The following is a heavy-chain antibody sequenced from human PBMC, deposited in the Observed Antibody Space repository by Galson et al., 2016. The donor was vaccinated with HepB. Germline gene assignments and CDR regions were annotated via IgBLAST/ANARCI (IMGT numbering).Heavy chain of an antibody. D-gene: IGHD3/OR15-3a*01. J-gene: IGHJ6*02. CDR2: AHYSGST. V-gene: IGHV4-30-4*01. CDR1: GGSISSGDYY. Sequence: TLSLTCTVSGGSISSGDYYWSWIRQPPGKGLEWIGYAHYSGSTYYHPSLKSRVTISVDTSKNQFSLKSSSVTAADTAVYYCAREDWNYSYYGLDVWGQGTTVTVSS. CDR3: AREDWNYSYYGLDV.